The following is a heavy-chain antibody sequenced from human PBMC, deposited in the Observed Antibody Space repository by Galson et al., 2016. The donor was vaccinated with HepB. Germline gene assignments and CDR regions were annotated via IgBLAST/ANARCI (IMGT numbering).Heavy chain of an antibody. J-gene: IGHJ4*02. V-gene: IGHV5-10-1*01. CDR2: IDPRDSYT. Sequence: QSGAEVKKPGESLRISCKGSGFSFTSFWISWVRQMPGKGLEWMGRIDPRDSYTNYSPSFQGHVTISADKSINTAYLQWSGLKASDTAVYYCARPDSSGYYLPFEYWGQGTLVTVSS. CDR1: GFSFTSFW. D-gene: IGHD3-22*01. CDR3: ARPDSSGYYLPFEY.